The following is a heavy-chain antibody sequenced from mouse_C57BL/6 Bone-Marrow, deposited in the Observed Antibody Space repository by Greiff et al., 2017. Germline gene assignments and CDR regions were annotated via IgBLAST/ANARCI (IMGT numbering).Heavy chain of an antibody. Sequence: VQLQQSGAELVRPGASVKLSCTASGFNIKDDYMHWVKQRPEQGLEWIGWIDPENGDTESASKFQGKATITADTSSNTAYLQLSSLTSEDTAVYYCTTTTTVVATEGFAYWGQGTLVTVSA. D-gene: IGHD1-1*01. J-gene: IGHJ3*01. CDR3: TTTTTVVATEGFAY. CDR1: GFNIKDDY. CDR2: IDPENGDT. V-gene: IGHV14-4*01.